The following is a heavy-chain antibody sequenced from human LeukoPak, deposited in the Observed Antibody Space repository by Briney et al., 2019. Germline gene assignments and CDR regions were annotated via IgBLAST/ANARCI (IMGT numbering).Heavy chain of an antibody. CDR2: IYYSGST. Sequence: SETLSLTCTVSGGSISSSSYYWGWIPQPPGKGLEWIGSIYYSGSTYYNPSLKSRVTISVDTSKNQFSLKLSSVTAADTAVYYCARQSIWSGYPGNHSQVDFGCWGQGTLVTVSS. J-gene: IGHJ4*02. D-gene: IGHD3-3*01. CDR3: ARQSIWSGYPGNHSQVDFGC. V-gene: IGHV4-39*01. CDR1: GGSISSSSYY.